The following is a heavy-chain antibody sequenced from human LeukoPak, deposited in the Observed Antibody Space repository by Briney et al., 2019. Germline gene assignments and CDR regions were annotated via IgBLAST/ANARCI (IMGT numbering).Heavy chain of an antibody. CDR3: ANDQYSNYYYYMDV. J-gene: IGHJ6*03. CDR1: GFTFSSYA. D-gene: IGHD4-11*01. Sequence: GGSLRLSCAASGFTFSSYAMSWVRQAPGKWLEWVSAISGSGGSTYYADSVKGRFTISRDNSKNTLYLQMNSLRAEDTAVYYWANDQYSNYYYYMDVWGKGTTVTVSS. CDR2: ISGSGGST. V-gene: IGHV3-23*01.